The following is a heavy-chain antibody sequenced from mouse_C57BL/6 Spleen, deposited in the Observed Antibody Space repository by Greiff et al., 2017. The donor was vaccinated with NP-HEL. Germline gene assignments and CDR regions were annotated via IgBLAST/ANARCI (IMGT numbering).Heavy chain of an antibody. CDR1: GFTFSSYA. D-gene: IGHD1-1*01. V-gene: IGHV5-4*01. Sequence: DVHLVESGGGLVKPGGSLKLSCAASGFTFSSYAMSWVRQTPEKRLEWVATISDGGSYTYYPDNVKGRFTISRDNAKNNLYLQLSHLKSEDTAMYYGARGITTEVNGCLDVWGTGTTVTVSS. CDR2: ISDGGSYT. J-gene: IGHJ1*03. CDR3: ARGITTEVNGCLDV.